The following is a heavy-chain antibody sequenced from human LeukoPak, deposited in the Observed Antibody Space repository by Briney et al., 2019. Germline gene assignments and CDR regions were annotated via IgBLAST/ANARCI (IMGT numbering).Heavy chain of an antibody. V-gene: IGHV3-21*01. CDR2: ISSSSSYI. J-gene: IGHJ5*02. Sequence: PGGSLRLSCAASGFTFSSYSMNWVRQAPGKGLEWVSSISSSSSYIYYADSVKGRFTISRDNAKNSLYLQMNSLRAEDTAVYYCASGYFDWLLYNWFDPWGQGTLVTVSS. CDR3: ASGYFDWLLYNWFDP. D-gene: IGHD3-9*01. CDR1: GFTFSSYS.